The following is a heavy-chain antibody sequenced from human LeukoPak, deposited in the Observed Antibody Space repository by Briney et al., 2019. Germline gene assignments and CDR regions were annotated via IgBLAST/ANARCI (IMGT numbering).Heavy chain of an antibody. CDR2: ISAYNGNT. CDR1: GYTFTSYG. V-gene: IGHV1-18*01. J-gene: IGHJ5*02. D-gene: IGHD3-10*01. CDR3: ARDPLYYYGSGSPNWSDP. Sequence: ASVKVSCKASGYTFTSYGISWVRQAPGQGLEWMGWISAYNGNTNYAQKLQGRVTMTTDTSTSTAYMELRSLRSDDTAVYYCARDPLYYYGSGSPNWSDPWGQGTLVTVSS.